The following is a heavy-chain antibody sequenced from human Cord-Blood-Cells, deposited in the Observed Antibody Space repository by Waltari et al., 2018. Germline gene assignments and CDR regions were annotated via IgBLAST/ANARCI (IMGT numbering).Heavy chain of an antibody. CDR2: INPNSGGT. V-gene: IGHV1-2*06. J-gene: IGHJ3*02. CDR3: ARFYCSSTSCYITDAFDI. Sequence: QVQLVQSGAEVKKPGASVKVSCKASGYTFTGYYMHWVRQAPGQGLEWLGRINPNSGGTNYAQKLQGRVTMTRDTSISTAYMELSRLRSDDTAVYYCARFYCSSTSCYITDAFDIWGQGTMVTVSS. D-gene: IGHD2-2*02. CDR1: GYTFTGYY.